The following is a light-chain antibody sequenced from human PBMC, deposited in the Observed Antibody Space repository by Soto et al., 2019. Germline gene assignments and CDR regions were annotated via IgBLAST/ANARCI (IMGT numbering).Light chain of an antibody. V-gene: IGLV2-11*01. CDR2: DVS. CDR1: SSDVGDYNY. Sequence: QSALTQPASVSGSPGQSITISCTGTSSDVGDYNYVSWYRQHPGNAPKLIIYDVSKRPSGVPDRFSGSKSGNTASLTITGLQAEDEADYYCCSYAGRYTYVFGTGTKLTVL. J-gene: IGLJ1*01. CDR3: CSYAGRYTYV.